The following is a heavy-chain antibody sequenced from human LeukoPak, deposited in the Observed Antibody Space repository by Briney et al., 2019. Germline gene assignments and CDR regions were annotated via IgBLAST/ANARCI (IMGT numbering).Heavy chain of an antibody. Sequence: SETLSLTCTVSGGSISSSSYYWGWIRQPPGKGLEWIGSIYYSGSTYYNPSLKSRVTISVDTSKNQFSLKLSSVTAADTAVYYCASSSWSYGMDVWGQGTTVTVSS. CDR1: GGSISSSSYY. V-gene: IGHV4-39*01. CDR3: ASSSWSYGMDV. CDR2: IYYSGST. J-gene: IGHJ6*02. D-gene: IGHD6-13*01.